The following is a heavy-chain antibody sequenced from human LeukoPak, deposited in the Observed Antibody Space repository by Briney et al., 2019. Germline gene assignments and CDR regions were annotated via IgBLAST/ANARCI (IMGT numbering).Heavy chain of an antibody. V-gene: IGHV3-21*01. CDR2: ISSSSSYI. CDR1: GFTFSSYS. CDR3: ARGEVYCSGGSCYSDFDY. Sequence: PGGSLRLSCAASGFTFSSYSMNWVRQAPGKGLEWVSSISSSSSYIYYADSVKGRFTISRDNAKNSLYLQMNSLRAEDTAVYYCARGEVYCSGGSCYSDFDYWGQGTLVTVSS. J-gene: IGHJ4*02. D-gene: IGHD2-15*01.